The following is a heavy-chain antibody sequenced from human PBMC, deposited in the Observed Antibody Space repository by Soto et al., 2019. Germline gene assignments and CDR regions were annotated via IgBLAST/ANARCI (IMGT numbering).Heavy chain of an antibody. D-gene: IGHD5-18*01. J-gene: IGHJ5*02. CDR1: GGTFSSYA. Sequence: SVKVSCKASGGTFSSYAISWVRQAPGQGLEWMGGIIPIFGTANYAQKFQGRVTITADESTSTAYMELSSLRSEDTAVYYCARARGTAMVLLYNWFDPWGQGTLVTVSS. V-gene: IGHV1-69*13. CDR2: IIPIFGTA. CDR3: ARARGTAMVLLYNWFDP.